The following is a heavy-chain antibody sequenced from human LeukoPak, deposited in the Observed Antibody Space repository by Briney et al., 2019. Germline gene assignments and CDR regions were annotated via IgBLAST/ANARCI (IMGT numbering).Heavy chain of an antibody. CDR2: IYYSGST. V-gene: IGHV4-59*12. CDR1: GGSISSYY. CDR3: ARGGYGSGSYYIKHFDY. J-gene: IGHJ4*02. D-gene: IGHD3-10*01. Sequence: SETLSLTCTVSGGSISSYYWSWIRQPPGKGLEWIGYIYYSGSTYYNPSLRSRVTISVDTSKNQFSLKLSSVTAADTAVYYCARGGYGSGSYYIKHFDYWGQGTLVTVSS.